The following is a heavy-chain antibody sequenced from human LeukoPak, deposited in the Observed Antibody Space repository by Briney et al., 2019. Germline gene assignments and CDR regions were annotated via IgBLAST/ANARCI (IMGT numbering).Heavy chain of an antibody. D-gene: IGHD1-26*01. V-gene: IGHV3-30*02. CDR2: IRYDGSNK. J-gene: IGHJ4*02. CDR1: GFTFSSYG. CDR3: ALWGYSGSYLDY. Sequence: GGSLRLSCAASGFTFSSYGMHWVRQAPGKGLEWVAFIRYDGSNKYYADSVKGRFTISRDISKDTLYLQMNSLGAEDTAVYFCALWGYSGSYLDYWGQGTLVTVSS.